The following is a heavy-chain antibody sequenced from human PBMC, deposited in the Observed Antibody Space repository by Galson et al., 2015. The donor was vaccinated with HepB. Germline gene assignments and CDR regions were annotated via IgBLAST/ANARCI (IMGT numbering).Heavy chain of an antibody. CDR3: ARNQVLWFGSDEGGMDV. D-gene: IGHD3-10*01. CDR1: GFTFSRYW. J-gene: IGHJ6*02. CDR2: INSDGRST. Sequence: SLRLSCAASGFTFSRYWMHWVRQAPGKGLVWVSRINSDGRSTSYADSVKGRFTISRDNAKNTMYLQMHSLRAEDTAVYYCARNQVLWFGSDEGGMDVWGQGTTVTVSS. V-gene: IGHV3-74*01.